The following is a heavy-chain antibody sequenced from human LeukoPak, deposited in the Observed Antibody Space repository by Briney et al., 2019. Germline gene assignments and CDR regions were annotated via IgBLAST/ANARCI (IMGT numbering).Heavy chain of an antibody. CDR1: GFTFSNAW. V-gene: IGHV3-15*01. Sequence: GGSLRLSCAASGFTFSNAWMSWVRQAPGKGLEWVGRVKSKADDGTTEYAAPAQGRFTISRDESKNTLSLQMNSLKTEDTAVYYCATEGGSGSYYGDDAFDMWGEGTMVTVSS. D-gene: IGHD3-10*01. CDR2: VKSKADDGTT. J-gene: IGHJ3*02. CDR3: ATEGGSGSYYGDDAFDM.